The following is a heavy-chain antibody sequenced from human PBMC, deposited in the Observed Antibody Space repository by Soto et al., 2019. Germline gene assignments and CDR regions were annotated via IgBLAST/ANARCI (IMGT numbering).Heavy chain of an antibody. CDR1: RGSISSYY. J-gene: IGHJ6*02. CDR3: ARPLFSYYDSSGYLPNPVTDYYYYGMDV. V-gene: IGHV4-59*01. D-gene: IGHD3-22*01. CDR2: IYYTGST. Sequence: PSETLSLTCTVSRGSISSYYWSWVGQPPGKGLEWIGYIYYTGSTNYNPSLKSRVTISVNTSKNQFSLKLSSVTAADTAVYYCARPLFSYYDSSGYLPNPVTDYYYYGMDVWGQGTTVTVSS.